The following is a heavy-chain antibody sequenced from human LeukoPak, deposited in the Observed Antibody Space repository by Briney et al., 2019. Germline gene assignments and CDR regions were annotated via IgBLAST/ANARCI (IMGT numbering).Heavy chain of an antibody. V-gene: IGHV3-9*01. Sequence: PGRSLRLSCAASGFTFDDYAMHWVRQAPGKGLEWVSGISWNSGSMDYADSVKGRFTISRDNAKNSLYLQMNSLRAEDTALYYCATRYASGPIADYWGQGTLVTVSS. CDR1: GFTFDDYA. CDR3: ATRYASGPIADY. J-gene: IGHJ4*02. CDR2: ISWNSGSM. D-gene: IGHD3-10*01.